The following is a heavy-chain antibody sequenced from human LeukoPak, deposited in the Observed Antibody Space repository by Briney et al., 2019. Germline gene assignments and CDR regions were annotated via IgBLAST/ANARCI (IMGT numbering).Heavy chain of an antibody. CDR3: ARAVYYDSNAYYFAD. Sequence: VSVKVSCKASGYTFTGYYIHWVRQAPGQGLEWMGWINPQSGATKSAQNFQGRVSVTRDTSIMTVHMELRRLRSDDTAFYFCARAVYYDSNAYYFADWGPGTLVTVSS. CDR1: GYTFTGYY. D-gene: IGHD3-22*01. CDR2: INPQSGAT. V-gene: IGHV1-2*02. J-gene: IGHJ4*02.